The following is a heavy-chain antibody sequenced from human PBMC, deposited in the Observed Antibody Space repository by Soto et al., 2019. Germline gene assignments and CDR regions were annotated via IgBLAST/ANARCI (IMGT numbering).Heavy chain of an antibody. CDR1: GYRFTNYW. D-gene: IGHD2-2*02. CDR2: IDPVDSYT. V-gene: IGHV5-10-1*01. Sequence: GESLKISCKGPGYRFTNYWISWVRRMPGKGLEWMGNIDPVDSYTNYSPCFQGHVTFSVDTSISTAYLQWSSLKASETAMYYCARIESISRNWFDPWGQGTLVTVSS. J-gene: IGHJ5*02. CDR3: ARIESISRNWFDP.